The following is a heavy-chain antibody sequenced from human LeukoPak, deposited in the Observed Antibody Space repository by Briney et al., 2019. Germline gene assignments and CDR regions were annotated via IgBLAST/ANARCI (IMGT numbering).Heavy chain of an antibody. J-gene: IGHJ6*03. CDR2: IYYSGST. V-gene: IGHV4-59*01. Sequence: SETLSLTCTVSGGSISSYYWSWIRQPPGKGLEWIGYIYYSGSTYYNPSLRSRVTISVDTSKNQFSLKLSSVTAADTAVYYCARSDEGRYYYDSSGFSYYYYMDVWGKGTTVTISS. CDR1: GGSISSYY. CDR3: ARSDEGRYYYDSSGFSYYYYMDV. D-gene: IGHD3-22*01.